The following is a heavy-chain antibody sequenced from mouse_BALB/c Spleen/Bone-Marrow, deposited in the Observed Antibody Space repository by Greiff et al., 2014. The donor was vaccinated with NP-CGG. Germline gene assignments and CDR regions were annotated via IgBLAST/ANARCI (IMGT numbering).Heavy chain of an antibody. V-gene: IGHV3-2*02. D-gene: IGHD1-1*02. J-gene: IGHJ3*01. Sequence: EVQLQQSGPGLVRPSQSLSLTCTVTDYSITSDYAWNWIRQFPGNKLEWMGYITYSGSTNYNPSIKSRISITRDTSKNQFFLQLNSVTAEDTATYYCARGIFIDYYGGRPAWFAYWGQGTLVTVSA. CDR2: ITYSGST. CDR3: ARGIFIDYYGGRPAWFAY. CDR1: DYSITSDYA.